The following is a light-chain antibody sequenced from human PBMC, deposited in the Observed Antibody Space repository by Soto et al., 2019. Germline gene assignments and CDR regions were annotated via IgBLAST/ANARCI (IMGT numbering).Light chain of an antibody. J-gene: IGKJ5*01. CDR2: FGS. V-gene: IGKV2-28*01. Sequence: DIVMTQFPVSLPVTPGEPSSISCKSSQSLLHSHGYNYMDWYLQKPGQSPQLLIYFGSYRASGVPDRFSGSGSGTDFTLSISRVEAEDFGVYYRMQALQTPITFGQGTRLEIK. CDR1: QSLLHSHGYNY. CDR3: MQALQTPIT.